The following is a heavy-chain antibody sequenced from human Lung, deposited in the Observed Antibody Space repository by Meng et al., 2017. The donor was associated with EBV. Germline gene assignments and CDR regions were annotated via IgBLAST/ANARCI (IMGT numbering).Heavy chain of an antibody. CDR2: IYYSGST. D-gene: IGHD3-22*01. V-gene: IGHV4-31*03. CDR3: ARGLWYYDRGGYFDN. Sequence: QIQLQESGPGLVKPSQTLSFICTVSGGSISSGGHYWSWIRQHPEKGLEWIGYIYYSGSTYYKPSLKSRLTISVDTSKNQLSLRLSSVTAADTAVYYCARGLWYYDRGGYFDNWGRGTLVTVSS. J-gene: IGHJ4*02. CDR1: GGSISSGGHY.